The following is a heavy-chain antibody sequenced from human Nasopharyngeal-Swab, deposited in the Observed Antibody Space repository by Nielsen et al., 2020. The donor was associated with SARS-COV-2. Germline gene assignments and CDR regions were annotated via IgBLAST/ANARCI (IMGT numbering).Heavy chain of an antibody. Sequence: GESLKISCEGSGYSFSNYWISWVRQVPGKGLEWMGKVDPSDSYTDYSPSLRGHVTISVDRSISTAYLQWSSLKASGTAMYYCARQYQNYFGSGDYHGAFDIWGQGTMVTVSS. V-gene: IGHV5-10-1*01. J-gene: IGHJ3*02. CDR1: GYSFSNYW. D-gene: IGHD3-10*01. CDR2: VDPSDSYT. CDR3: ARQYQNYFGSGDYHGAFDI.